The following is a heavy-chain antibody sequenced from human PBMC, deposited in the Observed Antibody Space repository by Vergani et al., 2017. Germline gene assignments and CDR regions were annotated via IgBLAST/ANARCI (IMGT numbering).Heavy chain of an antibody. V-gene: IGHV5-51*01. CDR2: IYPGDSDT. CDR1: GYSCTSYW. J-gene: IGHJ4*02. D-gene: IGHD3-3*01. Sequence: EVQLVQSGAEVKKPGESLKISCKGSGYSCTSYWIGWVRQMPGKGLEWKGIIYPGDSDTRYSPSFQGQVTISADKSISTAYLQWSSLKAADTAMYYCARRTIFGVVITERGPFDYWGQGTLVTVSS. CDR3: ARRTIFGVVITERGPFDY.